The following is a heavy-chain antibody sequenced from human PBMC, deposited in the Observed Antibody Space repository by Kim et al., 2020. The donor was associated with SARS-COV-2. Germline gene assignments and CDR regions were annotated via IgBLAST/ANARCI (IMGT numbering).Heavy chain of an antibody. CDR2: ISAYNGNT. Sequence: ASVKVSCKASGYTFTSYGISWVRQAPGQGLEWMGWISAYNGNTNYAQKLQGRVTMTTDTSTSTAYMELRSLRSDDTAVYYCARVYEHAIFGVVIGHYFDYWGQGTLVTVSS. J-gene: IGHJ4*02. CDR1: GYTFTSYG. D-gene: IGHD3-3*01. CDR3: ARVYEHAIFGVVIGHYFDY. V-gene: IGHV1-18*04.